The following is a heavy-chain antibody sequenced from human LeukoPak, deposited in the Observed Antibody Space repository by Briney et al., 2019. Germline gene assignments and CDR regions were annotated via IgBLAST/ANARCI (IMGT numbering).Heavy chain of an antibody. Sequence: PGGSLTLSCAASGFTFSNAWMSWVRQAPGKGLEWVGRIKSKTDGGTTDYSAPVKGRFTISRDDSKNTLYLQMNSLKTEDTAVYYCTTDLITMIPDYWGQGTLVTVSS. CDR2: IKSKTDGGTT. CDR3: TTDLITMIPDY. V-gene: IGHV3-15*01. CDR1: GFTFSNAW. J-gene: IGHJ4*02. D-gene: IGHD3-22*01.